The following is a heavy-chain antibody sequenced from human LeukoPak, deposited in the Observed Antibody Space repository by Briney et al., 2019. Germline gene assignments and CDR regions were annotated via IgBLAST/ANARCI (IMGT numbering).Heavy chain of an antibody. J-gene: IGHJ6*02. CDR1: GFTFSSYS. V-gene: IGHV3-48*02. D-gene: IGHD6-13*01. CDR2: ISSSSSTI. CDR3: ARVYSSPLYYYYYYGMDV. Sequence: GGSLRLSCAASGFTFSSYSMIWVRQAPGKGLEWVSYISSSSSTIYYADSVKARFTISRDNAKNSLYLQMNRLRDEDTAVYYCARVYSSPLYYYYYYGMDVWGQGTTVTVSS.